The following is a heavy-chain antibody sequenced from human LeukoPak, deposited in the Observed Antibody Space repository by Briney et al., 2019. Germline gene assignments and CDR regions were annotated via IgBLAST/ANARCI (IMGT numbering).Heavy chain of an antibody. CDR1: GFTFRHYGM. J-gene: IGHJ4*02. V-gene: IGHV4-4*02. CDR3: ARGTSRISRSSFDY. D-gene: IGHD2/OR15-2a*01. Sequence: GSLRLSCAASGFTFRHYGMTWVRQPPGKGLEWIGEIYHSGSTNYNPSLKSRVTISVDKSKNQFSLKLSSVTAADTAVYYCARGTSRISRSSFDYWGQGTLVTVSS. CDR2: IYHSGST.